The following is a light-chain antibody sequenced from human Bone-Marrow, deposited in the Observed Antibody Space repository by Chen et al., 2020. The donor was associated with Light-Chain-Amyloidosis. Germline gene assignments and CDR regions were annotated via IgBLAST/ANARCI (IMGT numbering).Light chain of an antibody. Sequence: QSALAQPASVSGSPGQSITTSCTGTSSDIGAYNYVSWYQHLPGKAPKLIIYEVSHRPSGVSNRFSGSKSGNRASLTISGLQAEDEADYYCRSYTDTNSVIFGGGTELTVL. CDR2: EVS. CDR3: RSYTDTNSVI. CDR1: SSDIGAYNY. V-gene: IGLV2-14*01. J-gene: IGLJ2*01.